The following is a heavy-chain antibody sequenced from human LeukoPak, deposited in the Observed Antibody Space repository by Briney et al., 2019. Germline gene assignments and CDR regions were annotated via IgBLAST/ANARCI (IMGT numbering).Heavy chain of an antibody. CDR2: INPNSGGT. J-gene: IGHJ6*03. CDR1: GYTFTGYY. CDR3: ARDVEDIVVVPAALNPNYYYYYYMDV. D-gene: IGHD2-2*01. V-gene: IGHV1-2*02. Sequence: GASVKVSCKASGYTFTGYYMHWARQAPGQGLEWMGWINPNSGGTNYAQKFQGRVTMTRDTSISTAYMELSRLRSDDTAVYYCARDVEDIVVVPAALNPNYYYYYYMDVWGKGTTVTVSS.